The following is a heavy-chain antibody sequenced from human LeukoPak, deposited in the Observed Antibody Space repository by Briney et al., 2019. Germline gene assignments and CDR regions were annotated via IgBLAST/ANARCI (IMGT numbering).Heavy chain of an antibody. CDR2: ISSSSSTI. V-gene: IGHV3-48*01. D-gene: IGHD1-26*01. CDR3: ARDVVGATGTN. CDR1: QFTFSSYS. J-gene: IGHJ4*02. Sequence: GGSLRLSCAASQFTFSSYSMNWVRQAPGKGLEWVSYISSSSSTIYYADSVKGRFTISRDNAKNSLYLQMNSLRAEDTAVYYCARDVVGATGTNWGQGTLVTVSS.